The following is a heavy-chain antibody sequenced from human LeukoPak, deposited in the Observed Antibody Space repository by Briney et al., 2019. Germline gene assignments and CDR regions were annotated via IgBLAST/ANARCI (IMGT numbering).Heavy chain of an antibody. V-gene: IGHV1-18*01. J-gene: IGHJ5*02. CDR2: ISAYNGNT. CDR1: GYTFTSYG. D-gene: IGHD3-22*01. Sequence: ASVKVSCKAPGYTFTSYGISWVRQAPGQGLEWMGWISAYNGNTNFAQKLQGRVTMTTDTSTSTAYMELRSLRSDDTAVYYCARDPYYYDSSGYHHWGQGTLVTVSS. CDR3: ARDPYYYDSSGYHH.